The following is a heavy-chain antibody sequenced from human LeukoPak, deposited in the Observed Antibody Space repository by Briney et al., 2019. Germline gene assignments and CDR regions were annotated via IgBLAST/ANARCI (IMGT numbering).Heavy chain of an antibody. CDR3: VRTFDSYNAFDI. Sequence: SETLSLTCTVSGGSISSGAYYWSWVRQHPGKGLEWIGYIYYNGNTYYNPSLKSRLTISGDTSKNQFSLKLSSVTAADTAVYYCVRTFDSYNAFDIWGQGTMVTVSS. CDR1: GGSISSGAYY. CDR2: IYYNGNT. J-gene: IGHJ3*02. V-gene: IGHV4-31*03. D-gene: IGHD3-22*01.